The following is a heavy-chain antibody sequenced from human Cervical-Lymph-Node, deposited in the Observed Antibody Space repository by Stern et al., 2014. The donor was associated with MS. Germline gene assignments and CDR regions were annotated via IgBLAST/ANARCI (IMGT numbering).Heavy chain of an antibody. CDR2: IIPIFGTA. Sequence: QVQLGQSGAEVKKPGSSVKVSCKASGGTFSSYAITWVRQAPGQGLEWMGGIIPIFGTANYAQKFQGRVTITADKSTSTAYMELSSLRSEDTAVYYCARDSRGYSYGYYDYWGQGTVVTVSS. J-gene: IGHJ4*02. CDR3: ARDSRGYSYGYYDY. V-gene: IGHV1-69*06. D-gene: IGHD5-18*01. CDR1: GGTFSSYA.